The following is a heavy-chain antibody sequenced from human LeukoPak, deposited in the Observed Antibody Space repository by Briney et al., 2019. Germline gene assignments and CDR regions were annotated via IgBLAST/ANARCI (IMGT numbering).Heavy chain of an antibody. CDR1: GGSISNYY. D-gene: IGHD1-26*01. J-gene: IGHJ6*03. Sequence: PSETLSLTCTVSGGSISNYYWTWIRRPPGKGLEWIGCIYFTGTTNYNPSLKSRVTISLDTSNNQFSLKLTSVTAADTAVYYCARISPTSGTYWGHLYYYMDVWGKGTTVTVSS. V-gene: IGHV4-59*01. CDR3: ARISPTSGTYWGHLYYYMDV. CDR2: IYFTGTT.